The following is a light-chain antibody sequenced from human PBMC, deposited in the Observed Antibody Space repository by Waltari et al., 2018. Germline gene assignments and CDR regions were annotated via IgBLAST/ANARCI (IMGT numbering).Light chain of an antibody. J-gene: IGLJ2*01. CDR1: SSDVVSNNL. CDR3: CSYAGSGTFVV. V-gene: IGLV2-23*03. Sequence: QSALTQPASVSGSPGQSITISCTGPSSDVVSNNLVSWYQQHPGQAPKVVIYEGSERPSGISNRFSGSKSGITASLTISGLQPEEEADYYCCSYAGSGTFVVFGGGTKLTVL. CDR2: EGS.